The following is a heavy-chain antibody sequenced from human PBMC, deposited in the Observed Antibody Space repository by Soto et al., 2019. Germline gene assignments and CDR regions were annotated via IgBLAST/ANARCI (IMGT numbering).Heavy chain of an antibody. V-gene: IGHV3-33*01. J-gene: IGHJ4*02. Sequence: GGSLRLSCAASGFTFSSYGMHWVRQAPGKGLEWVAVIWYDGSNKYYADSVKGRFTISRDNSKNTLYLQMNSLRAEDTAVYYCARRHDYRNTLDYWGQGTLVTVSS. CDR3: ARRHDYRNTLDY. D-gene: IGHD4-4*01. CDR1: GFTFSSYG. CDR2: IWYDGSNK.